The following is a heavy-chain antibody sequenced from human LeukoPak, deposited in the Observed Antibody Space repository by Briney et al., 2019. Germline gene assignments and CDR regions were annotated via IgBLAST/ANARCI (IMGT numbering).Heavy chain of an antibody. D-gene: IGHD2/OR15-2a*01. V-gene: IGHV3-74*01. CDR1: GFTFGSYW. Sequence: GGSLRLSCAASGFTFGSYWMHWVRQAPGKGLVWVSRINSDGSSTSYADSVKGRFTISRDNAKNTLYLQMNSLRAEDTAVYYCAREGPLLCLEDWGQGTLVTVSS. CDR2: INSDGSST. CDR3: AREGPLLCLED. J-gene: IGHJ4*02.